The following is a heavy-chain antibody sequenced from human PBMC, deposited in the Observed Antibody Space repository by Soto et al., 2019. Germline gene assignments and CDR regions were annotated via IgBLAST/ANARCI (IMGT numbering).Heavy chain of an antibody. V-gene: IGHV3-43*01. CDR3: IKDRDWSFEY. CDR2: INGGGDSA. CDR1: GFTFDRTT. Sequence: GGSLRLSCTTSGFTFDRTTMHWARQAPGKGLEWVPFINGGGDSAYYADSVKGRFTMSRDNRKNSLYLQMKSLRTEDTALYYCIKDRDWSFEYWGQGT. D-gene: IGHD3-9*01. J-gene: IGHJ4*02.